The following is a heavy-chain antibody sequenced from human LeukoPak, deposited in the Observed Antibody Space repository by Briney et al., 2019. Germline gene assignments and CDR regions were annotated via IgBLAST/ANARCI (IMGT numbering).Heavy chain of an antibody. D-gene: IGHD6-13*01. CDR1: GYTFTSFG. Sequence: ASVKVSCKASGYTFTSFGIGWVRQAPGQGLEWMGWIGAYNGNTKYGQKLQGRVTMTTDTSTSTAYMELRSLRSDDAAVYYCARDQMNIAAAGAYFDYWGQGTLVTVSS. CDR3: ARDQMNIAAAGAYFDY. V-gene: IGHV1-18*01. CDR2: IGAYNGNT. J-gene: IGHJ4*02.